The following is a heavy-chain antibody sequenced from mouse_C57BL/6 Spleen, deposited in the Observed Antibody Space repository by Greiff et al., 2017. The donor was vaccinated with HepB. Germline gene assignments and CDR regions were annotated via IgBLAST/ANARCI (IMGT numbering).Heavy chain of an antibody. J-gene: IGHJ2*01. V-gene: IGHV1-26*01. CDR1: GYTFTDYY. CDR3: ARGIYYYGSGY. D-gene: IGHD1-1*01. Sequence: VQLQQSGPELVKPGASVKISCKASGYTFTDYYMNWVKQSHGKSLEWIGDINPNNGGTSYNQKFKGKATLTVDKSSSTAYMELRSLTSEDSAVYYCARGIYYYGSGYWGQGTTLTVSS. CDR2: INPNNGGT.